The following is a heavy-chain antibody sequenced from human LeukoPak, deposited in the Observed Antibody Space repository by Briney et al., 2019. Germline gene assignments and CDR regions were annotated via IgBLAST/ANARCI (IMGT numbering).Heavy chain of an antibody. Sequence: SETLSLTCTVSSYSISSGYYWGWIRQPPGKGLEWIGNIFHSGSTYYNPSLKCRVTISVDTSKNQFSLRLSSVTAADTAVYYCARVVGVTSWFDSWGQGTLVTVSS. CDR1: SYSISSGYY. J-gene: IGHJ5*01. CDR3: ARVVGVTSWFDS. CDR2: IFHSGST. V-gene: IGHV4-38-2*02. D-gene: IGHD1-26*01.